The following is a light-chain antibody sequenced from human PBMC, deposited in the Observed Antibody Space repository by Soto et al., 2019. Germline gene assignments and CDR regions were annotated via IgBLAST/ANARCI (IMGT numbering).Light chain of an antibody. CDR3: AACEDSLSGRNWV. CDR1: SSNIGSNY. V-gene: IGLV1-47*01. CDR2: RNN. Sequence: QSVLTQPPSASGTPGQRVTISCSGSSSNIGSNYVYWYQHLPGAAPELLIYRNNQRPSGVPDRFSGSKSGTSASLAISGLRPEDEAEYCWAACEDSLSGRNWVFGGGTKLTVL. J-gene: IGLJ3*02.